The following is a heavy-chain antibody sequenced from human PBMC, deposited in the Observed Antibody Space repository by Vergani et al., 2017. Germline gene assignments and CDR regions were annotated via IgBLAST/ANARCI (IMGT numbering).Heavy chain of an antibody. Sequence: QVQLVQSGAEVKKPGSSVKVSCKASGGTFSSYAISWVRQAPGQGLEWMGGIIPIFGTANYAQKFQGRVTITADESTSTAYMELSSLRSEDTAVYYCAGAVVGVPAGIHCYYYYMDVWGKGTTVTVSS. V-gene: IGHV1-69*01. J-gene: IGHJ6*03. CDR1: GGTFSSYA. D-gene: IGHD2-2*01. CDR3: AGAVVGVPAGIHCYYYYMDV. CDR2: IIPIFGTA.